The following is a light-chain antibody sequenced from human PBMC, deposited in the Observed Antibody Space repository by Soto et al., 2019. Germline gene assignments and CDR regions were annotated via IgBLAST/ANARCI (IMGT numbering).Light chain of an antibody. Sequence: QSVLTQPPSVSGAPGQRVTISCTGSSSNIGAGYNYVSWYQQHPGKAPKLMIYEVSNRPSGVSNRFSGSKSGNTASLTISGLQAEDEADYYCSSYTSSSTFYVFGTGTKVTVL. CDR2: EVS. CDR3: SSYTSSSTFYV. J-gene: IGLJ1*01. V-gene: IGLV2-14*01. CDR1: SSNIGAGYNY.